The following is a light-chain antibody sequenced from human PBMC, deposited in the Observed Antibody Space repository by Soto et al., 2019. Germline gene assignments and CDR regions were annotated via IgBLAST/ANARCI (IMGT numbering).Light chain of an antibody. CDR3: QPWGTGIGV. CDR2: LNSDGSH. J-gene: IGLJ3*02. CDR1: SGHSSYA. Sequence: QLVLTQSPSASASLGASVKLTCTLSSGHSSYAIAWHQQQPEKGPRYLMRLNSDGSHTQGDGIPDRFSGSSAGAERYLTISCLQSEDEADYYCQPWGTGIGVFGGGTKLTVL. V-gene: IGLV4-69*01.